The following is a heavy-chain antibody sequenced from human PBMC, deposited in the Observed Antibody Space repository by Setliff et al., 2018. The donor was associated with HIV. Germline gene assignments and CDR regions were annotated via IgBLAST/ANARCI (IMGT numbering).Heavy chain of an antibody. D-gene: IGHD3-22*01. CDR3: ARDPFPSTNYYDSSAYPFAEYFQH. J-gene: IGHJ1*01. V-gene: IGHV1-69*13. CDR1: GGTFSSYA. Sequence: VASVKVSCKASGGTFSSYALSWVRQAPGQGLEWMGGIIPLFGTTKNAQKFQGRVTITADESSSTAYMELSSLRSEDTAVYYCARDPFPSTNYYDSSAYPFAEYFQHWGQGTLVTVSS. CDR2: IIPLFGTT.